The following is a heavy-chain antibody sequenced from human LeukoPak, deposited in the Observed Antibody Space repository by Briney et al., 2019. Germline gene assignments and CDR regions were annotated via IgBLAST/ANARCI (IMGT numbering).Heavy chain of an antibody. CDR3: ARNGPTAAGAFDI. V-gene: IGHV4-4*02. D-gene: IGHD6-13*01. Sequence: SETLSLTCAVSGGSIISSNWWSWVRQPPGKGLEWIGKIYHTGTSNYNPSLQSRLTISLDKSKNQFSLNLNSVTAADTAVYYCARNGPTAAGAFDIWGQGTMVTVSS. CDR2: IYHTGTS. CDR1: GGSIISSNW. J-gene: IGHJ3*02.